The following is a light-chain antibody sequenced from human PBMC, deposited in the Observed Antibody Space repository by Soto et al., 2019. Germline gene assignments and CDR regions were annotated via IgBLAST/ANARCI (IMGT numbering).Light chain of an antibody. CDR3: QQYYTTPLT. Sequence: DIVMTQSPASLAVSLGERATINCKSSPSVLFSSNNKNYLAWYQQKPGQPPNLLIYWASTRESGVPDRFSGSGSGTDFTLTISSLQAEDVAVYYCQQYYTTPLTFGGGTKVEIK. CDR1: PSVLFSSNNKNY. V-gene: IGKV4-1*01. J-gene: IGKJ4*01. CDR2: WAS.